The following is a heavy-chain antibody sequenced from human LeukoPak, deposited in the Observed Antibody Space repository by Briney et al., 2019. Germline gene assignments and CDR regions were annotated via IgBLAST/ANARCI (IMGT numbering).Heavy chain of an antibody. CDR3: TRVVNGGHFDS. Sequence: PSETLSLTCSVSGASINDYYWTWIRQPPGKGLEWLGYVYHTGTSVYHPSLKSRVAMSLDTSKNQVSLKLSSVTAADTAVYFCTRVVNGGHFDSWGQGTLVTVSS. CDR2: VYHTGTS. J-gene: IGHJ4*02. V-gene: IGHV4-59*12. CDR1: GASINDYY. D-gene: IGHD2-8*01.